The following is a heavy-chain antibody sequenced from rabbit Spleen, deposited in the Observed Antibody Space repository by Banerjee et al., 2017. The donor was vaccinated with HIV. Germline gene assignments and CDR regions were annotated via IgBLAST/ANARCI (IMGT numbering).Heavy chain of an antibody. V-gene: IGHV1S40*01. CDR1: GFSFSSSYW. CDR3: ARDTYVDGAYVYAFSL. D-gene: IGHD6-1*01. Sequence: QSLEESGGDLVKPEGSLTLTCTASGFSFSSSYWMCWVRQAPGKGLELIACIYTSSGSTWYASWAKGRFTISKTSSTTATLRMASLTVADTATYFCARDTYVDGAYVYAFSLWGPGTLVTVS. J-gene: IGHJ4*01. CDR2: IYTSSGST.